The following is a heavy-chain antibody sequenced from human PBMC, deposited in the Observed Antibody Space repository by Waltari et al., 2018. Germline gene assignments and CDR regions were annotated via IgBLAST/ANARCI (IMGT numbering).Heavy chain of an antibody. J-gene: IGHJ1*01. Sequence: QVQLVQSGAEVKKPGASVKVSCKASGYTFTSYYMHWVRQAPGQGLEWMGIIHPSGGITSSAQKFQGRVTMTRDTSTSTVYMELSSLRSEDTSVYYFARDYGDYEYFQHWGQGTLVTVSS. D-gene: IGHD4-17*01. CDR1: GYTFTSYY. V-gene: IGHV1-46*01. CDR2: IHPSGGIT. CDR3: ARDYGDYEYFQH.